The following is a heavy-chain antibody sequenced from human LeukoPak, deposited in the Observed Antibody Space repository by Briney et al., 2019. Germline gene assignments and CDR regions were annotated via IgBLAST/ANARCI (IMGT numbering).Heavy chain of an antibody. CDR2: IYYSGST. CDR3: ARVGDSSGYYYYFDY. CDR1: GGSISSGDYY. V-gene: IGHV4-61*08. Sequence: SETLSLTCTVSGGSISSGDYYWSWIRQPPGKGLEWIGYIYYSGSTNYNPSLKSRVTISVDTSKNQFSLKLSSVTAADTAVYYCARVGDSSGYYYYFDYWGQGTLVTVSS. D-gene: IGHD3-22*01. J-gene: IGHJ4*02.